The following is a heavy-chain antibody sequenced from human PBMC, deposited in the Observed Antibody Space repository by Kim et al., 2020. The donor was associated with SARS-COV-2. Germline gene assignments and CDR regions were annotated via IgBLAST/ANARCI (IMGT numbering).Heavy chain of an antibody. V-gene: IGHV3-30-3*01. CDR3: ARDQLTTVTTRYDC. Sequence: GGSLRLSCAASGFTFSSYDMHWVRQAPGKGLEWVAVITYDGSNKYYADSVKGRFTISRDNSKNTLYLQMNSLRAEDTAVYYCARDQLTTVTTRYDCWGQGALFTVSS. CDR1: GFTFSSYD. J-gene: IGHJ4*02. D-gene: IGHD4-4*01. CDR2: ITYDGSNK.